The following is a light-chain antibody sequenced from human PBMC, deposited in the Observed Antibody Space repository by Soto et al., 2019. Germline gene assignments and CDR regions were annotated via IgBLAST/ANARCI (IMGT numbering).Light chain of an antibody. J-gene: IGKJ4*01. Sequence: DIPMTQSPSTLSASVGDRVTITCRASHSISSWLAWYQQKSGKAPKFLIYDASSLESGVPSRFSGSGSGTEFTLTISSLQPDDFATYYCQQYNSYPLTFGGGTKVEIK. CDR2: DAS. CDR3: QQYNSYPLT. V-gene: IGKV1-5*01. CDR1: HSISSW.